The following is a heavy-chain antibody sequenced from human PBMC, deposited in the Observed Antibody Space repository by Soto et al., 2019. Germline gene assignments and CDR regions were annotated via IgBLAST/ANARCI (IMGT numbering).Heavy chain of an antibody. D-gene: IGHD2-2*01. CDR1: GFTLSGND. J-gene: IGHJ4*02. V-gene: IGHV3-30*03. Sequence: QVQLVESGGGVVQPGRSLRLSCAASGFTLSGNDMYWVRQAPGKGPEWVAVMSYDGSRQYYADSVKGRFTISRDTSKSTLYLQMNSLTTEDTAVYYCARGGWYASWSSSDCWGQGTLVTVSS. CDR3: ARGGWYASWSSSDC. CDR2: MSYDGSRQ.